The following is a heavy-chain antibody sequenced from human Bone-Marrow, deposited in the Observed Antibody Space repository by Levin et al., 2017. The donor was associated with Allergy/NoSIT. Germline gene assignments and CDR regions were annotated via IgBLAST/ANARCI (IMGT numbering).Heavy chain of an antibody. CDR2: IKQDGSEK. V-gene: IGHV3-7*01. D-gene: IGHD3-22*01. CDR3: ARFYGDPVVLSLVLGGAFDI. J-gene: IGHJ3*02. Sequence: GGSLRLSCAASGFTFSSYWMSWVRQAPGKGLEWVANIKQDGSEKYYVDSVKGRFTISRDNAKNSLYLQMNSLRAEDTAVYYCARFYGDPVVLSLVLGGAFDIWGQGTMVTVSS. CDR1: GFTFSSYW.